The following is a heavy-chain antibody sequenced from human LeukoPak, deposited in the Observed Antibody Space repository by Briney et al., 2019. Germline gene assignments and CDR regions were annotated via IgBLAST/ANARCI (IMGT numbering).Heavy chain of an antibody. Sequence: GGSLRLSCAASGFTFAIYAMHWVRQAPGKGLEWVAVISYDGNNKYYADSVKGRFTISRDNSKNTLYLQMNSLRAEDTAVYYCGRDLVGGWDDSSGYYYGYFDYWGQGTLVTVSS. V-gene: IGHV3-30-3*01. CDR1: GFTFAIYA. CDR2: ISYDGNNK. J-gene: IGHJ4*02. D-gene: IGHD3-22*01. CDR3: GRDLVGGWDDSSGYYYGYFDY.